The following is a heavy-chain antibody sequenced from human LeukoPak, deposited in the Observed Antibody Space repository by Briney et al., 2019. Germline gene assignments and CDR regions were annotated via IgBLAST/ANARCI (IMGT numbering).Heavy chain of an antibody. CDR3: ARDSAQQLDY. D-gene: IGHD1/OR15-1a*01. CDR1: GGSISSGGYY. CDR2: IYYSGST. V-gene: IGHV4-31*03. J-gene: IGHJ4*02. Sequence: PSETLSLTCTVSGGSISSGGYYWSWIRQHPGKGLEWIGYIYYSGSTYYNPSLKSRVTISVDTSKNQFSLKLSSVTAADTAVYYCARDSAQQLDYWGQGTLVTVSS.